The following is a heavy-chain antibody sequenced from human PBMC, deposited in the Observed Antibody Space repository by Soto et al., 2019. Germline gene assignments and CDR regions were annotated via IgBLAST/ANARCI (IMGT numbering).Heavy chain of an antibody. Sequence: QVQLVQSGAEVKKPGASVKVSCKASGDTFTDYYIHWVRQAPGQGLEWMGTVNPSGGHTTYAQHFLGRMTMTRDTSTSALYMELTSLTSEDTAVYYCARGGHVVVVSAALDYWGQGILVTVSS. D-gene: IGHD2-21*01. CDR1: GDTFTDYY. CDR2: VNPSGGHT. CDR3: ARGGHVVVVSAALDY. V-gene: IGHV1-46*01. J-gene: IGHJ4*02.